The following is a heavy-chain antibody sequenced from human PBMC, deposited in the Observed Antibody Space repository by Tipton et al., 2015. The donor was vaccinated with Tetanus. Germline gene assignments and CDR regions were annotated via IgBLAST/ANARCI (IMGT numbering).Heavy chain of an antibody. CDR2: ISSAGSPI. D-gene: IGHD3-16*02. J-gene: IGHJ4*02. Sequence: SLRLSCAASGFTFNRYRMNWVRQLPGRGLEWISYISSAGSPIYFADSVEGRFTISRDNAKNLLYLQMHNLRDEDTAVYYCARAPGGGSYHMDFWGQGTLVAVSS. V-gene: IGHV3-48*02. CDR1: GFTFNRYR. CDR3: ARAPGGGSYHMDF.